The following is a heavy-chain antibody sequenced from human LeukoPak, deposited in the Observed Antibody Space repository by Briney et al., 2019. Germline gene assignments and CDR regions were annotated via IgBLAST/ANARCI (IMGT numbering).Heavy chain of an antibody. Sequence: GGSLRLSCAASEFTFSNYAMTWVRQAPGKGLEWVSVISGSGVSTYYADSVKGRFTISRDNSKNTLYLQMNSLRAEDTAVYYCARDWDSGSGYLDYWGQGTLVTVSS. D-gene: IGHD3-10*01. V-gene: IGHV3-23*01. CDR1: EFTFSNYA. CDR2: ISGSGVST. J-gene: IGHJ4*02. CDR3: ARDWDSGSGYLDY.